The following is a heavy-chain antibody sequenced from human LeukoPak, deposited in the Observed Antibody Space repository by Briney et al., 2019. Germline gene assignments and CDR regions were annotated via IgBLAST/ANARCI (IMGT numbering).Heavy chain of an antibody. CDR1: GGSIISSTYY. D-gene: IGHD3-22*01. Sequence: NPSETLSLTCTVSGGSIISSTYYWGWIRQPPGKGLEWNGSIYYSGTTYYNPSLKSRVTISVDTSRNQFSLKLSSVTAADTAVFHCARHSRGYYDSTGYYYGSHAFDIWGQGTMVTVSS. CDR3: ARHSRGYYDSTGYYYGSHAFDI. V-gene: IGHV4-39*01. J-gene: IGHJ3*02. CDR2: IYYSGTT.